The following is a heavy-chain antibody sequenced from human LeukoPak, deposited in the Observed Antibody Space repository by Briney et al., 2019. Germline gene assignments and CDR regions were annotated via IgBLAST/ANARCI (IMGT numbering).Heavy chain of an antibody. CDR2: IRYDGSNK. V-gene: IGHV3-30*02. Sequence: GSLRLSCAASGFTFSTSDMQWVRQAPGKGLEWVASIRYDGSNKYHTASVKGRFTISRDNSKNTLYLQMNTLRAEDAAVYYCAKPEGGYAFNYWGQGTLVTVSS. D-gene: IGHD2-8*01. CDR1: GFTFSTSD. J-gene: IGHJ4*02. CDR3: AKPEGGYAFNY.